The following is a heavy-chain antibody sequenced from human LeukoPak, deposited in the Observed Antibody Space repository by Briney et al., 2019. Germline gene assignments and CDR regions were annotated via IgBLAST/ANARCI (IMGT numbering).Heavy chain of an antibody. CDR2: ISSSGSTI. V-gene: IGHV3-11*01. D-gene: IGHD4-17*01. CDR1: GFTFSDYY. CDR3: ARDVTDYGDYPYYYYMDV. Sequence: GSLRLSCAASGFTFSDYYMSWIRQAPGKGLEWVSYISSSGSTIYYADSVKGRFTISRDNAKNSLYLQMNSLRAEDTAVYYCARDVTDYGDYPYYYYMDVWGKGTTVTISS. J-gene: IGHJ6*03.